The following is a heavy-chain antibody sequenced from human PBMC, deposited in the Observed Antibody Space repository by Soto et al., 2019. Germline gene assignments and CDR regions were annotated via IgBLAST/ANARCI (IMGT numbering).Heavy chain of an antibody. CDR3: AREFPTIVVVPAANHNWFDP. V-gene: IGHV1-69*06. J-gene: IGHJ5*02. D-gene: IGHD2-2*01. Sequence: SVKVSCKASGGTFSSYAISWVRQAPGQGLEWMGGIIPIFGTANYAQKFQGRVTITADKSTSTAYMELSSLRSEDTAVYYCAREFPTIVVVPAANHNWFDPWGQGTLVTVSS. CDR1: GGTFSSYA. CDR2: IIPIFGTA.